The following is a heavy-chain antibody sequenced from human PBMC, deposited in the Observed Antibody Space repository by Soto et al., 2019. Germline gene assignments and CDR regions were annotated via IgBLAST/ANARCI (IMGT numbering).Heavy chain of an antibody. CDR3: GTEPDIGATIYDFDY. Sequence: EVQLVESGGSLVQPGGSLRLSCAASGFSLSYAWMNWVRQAPGKGLEWVGRVKSKSDGGSTDYAAPVRGRFTISRDHSKNTVYLQKKSLRIGDTVVYYCGTEPDIGATIYDFDYWGQGTLVAVS. CDR1: GFSLSYAW. J-gene: IGHJ4*02. D-gene: IGHD5-12*01. V-gene: IGHV3-15*07. CDR2: VKSKSDGGST.